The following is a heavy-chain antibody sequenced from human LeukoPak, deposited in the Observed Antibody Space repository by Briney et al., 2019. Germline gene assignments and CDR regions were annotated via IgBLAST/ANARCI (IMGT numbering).Heavy chain of an antibody. D-gene: IGHD1-26*01. Sequence: GSSVKVSCKASGYTFTGYYMHWVRQAPGQGLEWMGRINPSTGGTNYAQNFQGRVTMTRDASISTAYMELSRLTSDDTAVYYCARDNDLHPIVGATTFPNEFDYWGQGTLVTVSS. CDR1: GYTFTGYY. V-gene: IGHV1-2*06. CDR2: INPSTGGT. J-gene: IGHJ4*02. CDR3: ARDNDLHPIVGATTFPNEFDY.